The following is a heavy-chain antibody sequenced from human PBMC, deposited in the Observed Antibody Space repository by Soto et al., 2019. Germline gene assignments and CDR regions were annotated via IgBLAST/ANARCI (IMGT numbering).Heavy chain of an antibody. CDR2: ISGRGGNT. CDR3: AKAGCSGGTCYLYYFDY. V-gene: IGHV3-23*01. J-gene: IGHJ4*02. CDR1: GFTFSNYA. Sequence: XGSLRLSCAAAGFTFSNYAMSWVRQAPGKGLEWVSTISGRGGNTYYADSVKGRFTISRDNSRNTLYLQMDSLRVEDSAVYSCAKAGCSGGTCYLYYFDYWGQGDLVTVSS. D-gene: IGHD2-15*01.